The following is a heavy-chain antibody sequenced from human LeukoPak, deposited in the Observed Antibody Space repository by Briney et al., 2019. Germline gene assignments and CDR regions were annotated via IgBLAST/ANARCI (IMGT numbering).Heavy chain of an antibody. V-gene: IGHV1-8*02. D-gene: IGHD6-13*01. Sequence: ASVKVSCKASGGTFSSYAINWVRQATGQGLEWMGWMNPNSGNTGYAQKFQGRVTMARNTSISTAYMELSSLRSEDTAVYYCARMYSSSWYLWRDFDYWGQGTLVTVSS. J-gene: IGHJ4*02. CDR3: ARMYSSSWYLWRDFDY. CDR2: MNPNSGNT. CDR1: GGTFSSYA.